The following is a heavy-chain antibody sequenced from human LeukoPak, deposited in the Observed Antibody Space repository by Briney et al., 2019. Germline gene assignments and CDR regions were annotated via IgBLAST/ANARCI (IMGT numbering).Heavy chain of an antibody. D-gene: IGHD6-19*01. CDR3: ARDGSGWYFDC. J-gene: IGHJ4*02. CDR1: GFTFSSYA. CDR2: ISYDGSNK. V-gene: IGHV3-30*04. Sequence: GGSLRLSCAASGFTFSSYAMHWVRQAPGKGLEWVAVISYDGSNKYYAGSVKGRFTISRDNSKNTLYLQMNSLRAEDTAVYYCARDGSGWYFDCWGQGTLVTVSS.